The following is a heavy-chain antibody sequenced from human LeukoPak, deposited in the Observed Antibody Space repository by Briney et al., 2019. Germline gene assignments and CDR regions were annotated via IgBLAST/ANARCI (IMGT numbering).Heavy chain of an antibody. CDR2: IYYSGST. J-gene: IGHJ3*02. V-gene: IGHV4-39*07. CDR1: GGSISSSSYY. CDR3: ARDSRITIFGVVTNDAFDI. D-gene: IGHD3-3*01. Sequence: SETLSLTCTVSGGSISSSSYYWGWIRQPPGKGLEWIGSIYYSGSTYYNPSLKSRVTISVDTSKNQSSLKLSSVTAADTAVYYCARDSRITIFGVVTNDAFDIWGQGTMVTVSS.